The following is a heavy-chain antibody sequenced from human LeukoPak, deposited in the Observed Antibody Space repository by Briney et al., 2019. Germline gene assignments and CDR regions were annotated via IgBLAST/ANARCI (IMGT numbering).Heavy chain of an antibody. D-gene: IGHD3-22*01. CDR3: ARDSRPEITMIVVEGGFDP. V-gene: IGHV1-18*04. Sequence: ASVKVSCKASGYTFTSYYMHWVRQAPGQGLEWMGWISAYNGNTNYAQKLQGRVTMTTDTSTSTAYMELRSLRSDDTAVYYCARDSRPEITMIVVEGGFDPWGQGTLVTVSS. CDR1: GYTFTSYY. CDR2: ISAYNGNT. J-gene: IGHJ5*02.